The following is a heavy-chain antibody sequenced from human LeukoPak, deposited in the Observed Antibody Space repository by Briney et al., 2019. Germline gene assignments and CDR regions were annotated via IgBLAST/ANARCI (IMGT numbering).Heavy chain of an antibody. Sequence: PGGSLRLSCAASGFTFSSYAMSWVRQAPGKGLEWVSAISGSGGSSYYADSVKGRFTISRDNSKNTLYPQMNSLRAEDTAVYYCAKFPSSGWYYFDYWGQGTLVTVSS. CDR3: AKFPSSGWYYFDY. V-gene: IGHV3-23*01. J-gene: IGHJ4*02. CDR2: ISGSGGSS. D-gene: IGHD6-19*01. CDR1: GFTFSSYA.